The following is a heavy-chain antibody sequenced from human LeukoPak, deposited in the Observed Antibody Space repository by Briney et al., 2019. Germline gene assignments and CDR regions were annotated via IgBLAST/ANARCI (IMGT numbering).Heavy chain of an antibody. Sequence: GASVKVSCKASGYTFTGYYMHWVRQAPGQGLEWMGRINPNSGGTNYAQKFQGRATMTRDTSISTAYMELSRLRSDDTAVYYCARAPRIDSGENWVFEYWGQGTLVTVSS. CDR3: ARAPRIDSGENWVFEY. J-gene: IGHJ4*02. CDR1: GYTFTGYY. D-gene: IGHD3-10*01. V-gene: IGHV1-2*06. CDR2: INPNSGGT.